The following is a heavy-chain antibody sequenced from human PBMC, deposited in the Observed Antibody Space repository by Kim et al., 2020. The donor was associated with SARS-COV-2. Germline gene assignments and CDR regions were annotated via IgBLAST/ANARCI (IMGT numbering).Heavy chain of an antibody. CDR2: IYPGDSDT. V-gene: IGHV5-51*01. D-gene: IGHD1-26*01. J-gene: IGHJ4*02. CDR3: ARAPSGTLTPYYFDC. CDR1: GYSFTNYW. Sequence: GESLKISCTASGYSFTNYWIGWVRQMPGKGLEWMGIIYPGDSDTKYSPSFQGQVTISADESLSTGYLQWRSLKASDTATYYCARAPSGTLTPYYFDCWGQ.